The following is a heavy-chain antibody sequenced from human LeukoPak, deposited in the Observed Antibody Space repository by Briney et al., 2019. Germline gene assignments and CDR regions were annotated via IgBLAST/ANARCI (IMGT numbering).Heavy chain of an antibody. CDR2: IYYSGST. Sequence: SETLSLTCTVSGGSISTTGYYWACIRQPPGKGLQWIASIYYSGSTYYNSSLKSRVTISVDTSKNQFSLKLSSVNAADTAVYYCARDRYGDAIDYWGQGTLVTVSS. V-gene: IGHV4-39*02. CDR3: ARDRYGDAIDY. D-gene: IGHD4-17*01. J-gene: IGHJ4*02. CDR1: GGSISTTGYY.